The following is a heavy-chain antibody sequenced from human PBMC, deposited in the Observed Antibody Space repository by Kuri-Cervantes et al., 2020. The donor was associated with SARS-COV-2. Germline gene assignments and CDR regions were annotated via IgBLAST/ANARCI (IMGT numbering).Heavy chain of an antibody. CDR1: GGTFSSYA. Sequence: SVKVSCKASGGTFSSYAVNWVRQAPGQGLEWMGGIIPIFGTPNYAQNFQGRVTITADESTSTAYMELSRLRSEDTAVYYCALGYWDSGYPRYYYYMDVWGKGTTVTVSS. CDR2: IIPIFGTP. V-gene: IGHV1-69*13. J-gene: IGHJ6*03. D-gene: IGHD3-22*01. CDR3: ALGYWDSGYPRYYYYMDV.